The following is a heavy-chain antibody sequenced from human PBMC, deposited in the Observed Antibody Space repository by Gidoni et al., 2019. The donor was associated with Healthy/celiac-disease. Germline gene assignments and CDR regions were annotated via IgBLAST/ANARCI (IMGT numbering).Heavy chain of an antibody. D-gene: IGHD3-3*01. Sequence: GQGLEWMGGIIPIFGTANYAQKFQGRVTITADESTSTAYMELSSLRSEDTAVYYCARESRFGAAFWSGSFDYWGQGTLVTVSS. V-gene: IGHV1-69*01. CDR2: IIPIFGTA. CDR3: ARESRFGAAFWSGSFDY. J-gene: IGHJ4*02.